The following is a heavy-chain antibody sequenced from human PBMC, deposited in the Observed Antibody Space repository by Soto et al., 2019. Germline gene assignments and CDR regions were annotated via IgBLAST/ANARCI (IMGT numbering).Heavy chain of an antibody. D-gene: IGHD4-17*01. Sequence: ASVKVSCKASGYTFTGYYMHWVRQAPGQGLEWMGWINPNSGGTNYAQKFQGWVTMTRDTSISTAYMELSRLRSDDTAVYYCARPSATSADNYYYYGMDVWLQGTPLTVSS. J-gene: IGHJ6*02. CDR3: ARPSATSADNYYYYGMDV. V-gene: IGHV1-2*04. CDR1: GYTFTGYY. CDR2: INPNSGGT.